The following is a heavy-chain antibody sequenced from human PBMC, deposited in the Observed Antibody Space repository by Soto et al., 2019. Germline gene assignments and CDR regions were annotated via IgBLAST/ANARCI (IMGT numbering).Heavy chain of an antibody. J-gene: IGHJ4*02. D-gene: IGHD4-4*01. CDR3: ARVPGRNYPAVFDY. V-gene: IGHV3-7*01. CDR1: GFTFSSYW. Sequence: PGGFLRLSCAASGFTFSSYWMSWVRQAPGKGLEWVANIKQDGSEKYYVDSVKGRFTISRDNAKNSLYLQMNSLRAEDTAVYYCARVPGRNYPAVFDYWGQGTLVTVSS. CDR2: IKQDGSEK.